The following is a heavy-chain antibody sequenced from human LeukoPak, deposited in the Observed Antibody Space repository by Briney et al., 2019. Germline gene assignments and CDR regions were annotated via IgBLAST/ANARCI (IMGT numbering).Heavy chain of an antibody. Sequence: GGSLRLSCAASGFTFSSYGMHWVRQAPGKGLEWVAVICSDGRNKFYGDSVKGRFTISRDNSKNTLYLQMNSLRAEDTAVYYCVTSVGDLYFFDYWGQGTLVTVSS. V-gene: IGHV3-33*01. CDR3: VTSVGDLYFFDY. CDR2: ICSDGRNK. J-gene: IGHJ4*02. CDR1: GFTFSSYG. D-gene: IGHD3-16*01.